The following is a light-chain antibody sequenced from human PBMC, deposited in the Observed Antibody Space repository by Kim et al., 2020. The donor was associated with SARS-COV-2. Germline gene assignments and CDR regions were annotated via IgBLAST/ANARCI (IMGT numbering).Light chain of an antibody. CDR3: QAWDNSNML. Sequence: VSPGQTASITCSGNKLGERYTSWYQQKPGQSPVLVIYQDHTRPSGIPERFSGSSSGNTATLTISGTLSMDEADYYCQAWDNSNMLFGGGTQLTVL. V-gene: IGLV3-1*01. J-gene: IGLJ2*01. CDR2: QDH. CDR1: KLGERY.